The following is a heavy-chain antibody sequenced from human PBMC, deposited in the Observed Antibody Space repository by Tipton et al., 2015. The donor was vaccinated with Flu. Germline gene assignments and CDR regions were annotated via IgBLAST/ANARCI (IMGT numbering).Heavy chain of an antibody. CDR1: EFTFTAYA. Sequence: SLRLSCAASEFTFTAYAMTWVRQAPGKGLEWVSSISTTGGGAYYADSVRGRFTISRDNSKDMLYLQMVSLRADDTAIYYCVKSFYSGDSLRGLFDYWGQGTLVTVSS. V-gene: IGHV3-23*01. CDR2: ISTTGGGA. CDR3: VKSFYSGDSLRGLFDY. J-gene: IGHJ4*02. D-gene: IGHD1-26*01.